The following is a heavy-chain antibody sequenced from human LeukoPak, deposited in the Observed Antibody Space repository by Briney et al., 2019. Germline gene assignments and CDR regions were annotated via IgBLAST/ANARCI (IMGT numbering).Heavy chain of an antibody. CDR2: VVPYSGGT. CDR3: ATLGATSFDY. V-gene: IGHV1-2*02. D-gene: IGHD1-26*01. CDR1: GYTFTSYY. J-gene: IGHJ4*02. Sequence: ASVKVSCKASGYTFTSYYIHWVRQAPGQGLEWMGWVVPYSGGTKYAQKFQGRVTMTRDTSISTAYMELSKLRYDDTAVYYCATLGATSFDYWGQGALVTVSS.